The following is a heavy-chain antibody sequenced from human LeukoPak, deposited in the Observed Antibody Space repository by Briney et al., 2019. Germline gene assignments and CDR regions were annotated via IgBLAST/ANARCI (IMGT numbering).Heavy chain of an antibody. D-gene: IGHD3-22*01. CDR2: ISAYNGNT. J-gene: IGHJ4*02. V-gene: IGHV1-18*04. Sequence: ASVKVSCKASGYTFTGYYMHWVRQAPGQGLEWMGWISAYNGNTNYAQKLQGRVTMTTDTSTSTAYMELRSLRSDDTAVYYCARDDYYDSSGYLDYWGQGTLVTVSS. CDR1: GYTFTGYY. CDR3: ARDDYYDSSGYLDY.